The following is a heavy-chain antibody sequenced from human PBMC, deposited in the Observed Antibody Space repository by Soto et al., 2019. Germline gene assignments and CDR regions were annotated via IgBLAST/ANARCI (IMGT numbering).Heavy chain of an antibody. CDR2: IIPIFGTA. CDR1: GGTLSSYA. CDR3: ARTVTTDYFDY. D-gene: IGHD4-17*01. Sequence: PVKLTCKAPGGTLSSYAISWVRQAPGQGLEWMGGIIPIFGTANYAQKFQGRVTITADESTSTAYMELSSLRSEDTAVYYCARTVTTDYFDYWGQGTLVSVSS. J-gene: IGHJ4*02. V-gene: IGHV1-69*13.